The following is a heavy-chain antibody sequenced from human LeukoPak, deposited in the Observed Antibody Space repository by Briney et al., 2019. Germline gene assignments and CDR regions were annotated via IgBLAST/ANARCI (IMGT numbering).Heavy chain of an antibody. CDR3: ARDNIVATINWFDP. CDR1: GYTFTGYY. Sequence: ASVKVSCKASGYTFTGYYMHWVRQAPGQGLEWMGWINPNSGGTNYAQKFQGRVTMTRDTSISTAYMELSRLRSDDTAVYYRARDNIVATINWFDPWGQGTLVTVSS. J-gene: IGHJ5*02. CDR2: INPNSGGT. D-gene: IGHD5-12*01. V-gene: IGHV1-2*02.